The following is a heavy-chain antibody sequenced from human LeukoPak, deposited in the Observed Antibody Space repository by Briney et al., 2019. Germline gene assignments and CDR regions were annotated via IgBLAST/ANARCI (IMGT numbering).Heavy chain of an antibody. Sequence: PSETLSLTCTVSGGSISSGGYYWSWIRQHPGKGLEWIGYIYYSGSTYYNPSLKSRVTISVDTSKNQFSLKLSSVTAADTAVYYCARVWERRYFETWGQGTLVTVSS. CDR2: IYYSGST. J-gene: IGHJ4*02. D-gene: IGHD3-9*01. CDR3: ARVWERRYFET. CDR1: GGSISSGGYY. V-gene: IGHV4-31*03.